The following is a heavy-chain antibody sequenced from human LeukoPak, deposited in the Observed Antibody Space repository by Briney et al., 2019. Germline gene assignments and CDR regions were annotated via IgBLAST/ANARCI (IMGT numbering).Heavy chain of an antibody. CDR3: ASSYYYDSSGYSFDY. CDR2: IYYSGST. Sequence: SSETLSLTCTVSGGSISSYYWSWIRQPPGKGLEWIGYIYYSGSTNYNPSLKSRVTISVDTSKNQFSLKLSSVTAADTAVYYCASSYYYDSSGYSFDYWGQGTLVTVSS. V-gene: IGHV4-59*01. CDR1: GGSISSYY. J-gene: IGHJ4*02. D-gene: IGHD3-22*01.